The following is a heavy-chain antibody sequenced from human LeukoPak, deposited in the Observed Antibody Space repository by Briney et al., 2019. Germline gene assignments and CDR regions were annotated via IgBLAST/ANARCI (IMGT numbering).Heavy chain of an antibody. J-gene: IGHJ6*02. Sequence: GGSLRLSCVASGFTFSNYGVHWVRQAPGKGLEWVAVISYDGSNKYYTDSVRGRFTISRDNSKNTLYLQMNSLRGGDTAVYYCAKDVGSAYYYFAMDVWGQGTTVTVSS. CDR1: GFTFSNYG. CDR3: AKDVGSAYYYFAMDV. D-gene: IGHD2-15*01. CDR2: ISYDGSNK. V-gene: IGHV3-30*18.